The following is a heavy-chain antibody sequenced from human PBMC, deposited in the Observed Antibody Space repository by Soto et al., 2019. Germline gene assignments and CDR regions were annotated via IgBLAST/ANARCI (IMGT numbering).Heavy chain of an antibody. D-gene: IGHD2-8*01. V-gene: IGHV6-1*01. J-gene: IGHJ5*02. CDR2: TYYRSKWYN. CDR3: ARVRLMVYAKDNWFDP. Sequence: QSPTLSLTCAISGDSVSSNSAAWNWIRQSPSRGLEWLGRTYYRSKWYNDYAVSVKSRITINPDTSKNQFSLQLNSVTPEDTAVYYCARVRLMVYAKDNWFDPWGQGTLVTVSS. CDR1: GDSVSSNSAA.